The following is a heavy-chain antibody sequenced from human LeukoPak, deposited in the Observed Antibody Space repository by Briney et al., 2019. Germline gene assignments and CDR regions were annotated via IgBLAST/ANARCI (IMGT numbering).Heavy chain of an antibody. D-gene: IGHD2/OR15-2a*01. CDR2: INPSGGST. CDR1: RYNFVTYN. J-gene: IGHJ4*02. Sequence: APARVSSTASRYNFVTYNMHWVRQAPGQGREWMEVINPSGGSTRYAQKSQGRVTMTGEPSTRTVYMELSSLTSDDTAVYYSARGTTDAYWGQGTPVTVSS. CDR3: ARGTTDAY. V-gene: IGHV1-46*01.